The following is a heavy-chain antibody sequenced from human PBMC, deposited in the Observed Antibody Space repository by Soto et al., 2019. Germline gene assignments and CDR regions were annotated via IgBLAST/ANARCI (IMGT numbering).Heavy chain of an antibody. CDR3: ARDRSDSSGYYPIDY. D-gene: IGHD3-22*01. J-gene: IGHJ4*02. CDR2: ISGSGGST. Sequence: PGGSLRLSCAASGFTFSSYAMSWVRQAPGKGLEWVSAISGSGGSTYYADSVKGRFTISRDNSKNTLYLQMNSLRAEDTAVYYCARDRSDSSGYYPIDYWGQGTLVTVSS. V-gene: IGHV3-23*01. CDR1: GFTFSSYA.